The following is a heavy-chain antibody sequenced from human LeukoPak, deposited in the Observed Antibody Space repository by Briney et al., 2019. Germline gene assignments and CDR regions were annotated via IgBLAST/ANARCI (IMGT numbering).Heavy chain of an antibody. D-gene: IGHD6-19*01. CDR1: GYTFTDYY. CDR3: ATLRRSGWYIGD. Sequence: ASLKVSSTPSGYTFTDYYIHWVRQAPGQGLEWMGWINPNSGGTNYAQKIQGRVTMTRDTSITTPYMELSSLRSDDAAMYYCATLRRSGWYIGDWGQGTLVTVSS. V-gene: IGHV1-2*02. CDR2: INPNSGGT. J-gene: IGHJ4*02.